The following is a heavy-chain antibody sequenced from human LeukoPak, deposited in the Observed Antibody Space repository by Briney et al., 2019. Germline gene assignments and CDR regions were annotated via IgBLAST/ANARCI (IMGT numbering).Heavy chain of an antibody. CDR3: ARFRVGDYVWGSYRYEVGAFDI. D-gene: IGHD3-16*02. CDR2: IYYSGST. CDR1: GGSISSSSYY. V-gene: IGHV4-39*01. Sequence: PSETLSLTCTVSGGSISSSSYYWGWIRQPPGKGLEWIGSIYYSGSTCYNPSLKSRVTISVDTSKNQLSLKLSSVTAADTAVYYCARFRVGDYVWGSYRYEVGAFDIWGQGTMVTVSS. J-gene: IGHJ3*02.